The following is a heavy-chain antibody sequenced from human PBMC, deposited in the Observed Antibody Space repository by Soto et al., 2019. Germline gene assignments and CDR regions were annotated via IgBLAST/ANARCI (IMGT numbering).Heavy chain of an antibody. Sequence: ASMKVSFTASGYTFTSYYINWVRQGPGQGVVWKGWVNPNSGNTGYAQTVQGTVTMTRNTSLSTADMERGSPSSGDTGVEYCARGLDWDWFDPWG. CDR2: VNPNSGNT. V-gene: IGHV1-8*01. J-gene: IGHJ5*02. CDR1: GYTFTSYY. CDR3: ARGLDWDWFDP. D-gene: IGHD1-1*01.